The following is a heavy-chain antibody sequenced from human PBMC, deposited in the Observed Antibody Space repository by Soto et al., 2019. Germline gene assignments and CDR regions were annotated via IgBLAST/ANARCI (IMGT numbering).Heavy chain of an antibody. CDR2: INHSGSA. Sequence: QVQIHQWGAGVLKPSETLSLTCAVSGGSFSGYIWTWIRQTPGKGLQGIGQINHSGSAVCNPSLRTRVTLQTMSHNPCSLGMSSLTAADTAVYYCARGLSTGSPYSGGWYYFASWGQGAAVTVS. J-gene: IGHJ4*02. V-gene: IGHV4-34*01. CDR3: ARGLSTGSPYSGGWYYFAS. CDR1: GGSFSGYI. D-gene: IGHD3-10*01.